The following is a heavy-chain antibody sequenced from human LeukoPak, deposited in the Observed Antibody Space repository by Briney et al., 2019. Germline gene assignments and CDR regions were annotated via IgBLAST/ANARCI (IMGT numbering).Heavy chain of an antibody. CDR1: GFTFSSYG. J-gene: IGHJ4*02. V-gene: IGHV3-30*18. CDR3: AKDRSSSWAIDY. CDR2: ISYDGSNI. D-gene: IGHD6-13*01. Sequence: GGSLRLSCAASGFTFSSYGTHWVRQAPGKGLEWVAVISYDGSNIYYADSVRGRFTISRDQSQNTLYLQMNSLRAEDTAVYYCAKDRSSSWAIDYWGQGTLLTVSS.